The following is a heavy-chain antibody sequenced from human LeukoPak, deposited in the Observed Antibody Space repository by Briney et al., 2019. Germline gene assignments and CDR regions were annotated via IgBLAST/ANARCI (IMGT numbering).Heavy chain of an antibody. J-gene: IGHJ6*03. CDR3: ARTVVPAAGDNYYYYMDV. CDR2: INPNGGST. CDR1: GYTFTSYY. Sequence: ASVKVSCKASGYTFTSYYMHWVRQAPGQGLEWMGIINPNGGSTSYAQKFQGRVTMTRDMSTSTVYMELSSLRSEDTAVYYCARTVVPAAGDNYYYYMDVWGKGTTVTVSS. V-gene: IGHV1-46*01. D-gene: IGHD2-2*01.